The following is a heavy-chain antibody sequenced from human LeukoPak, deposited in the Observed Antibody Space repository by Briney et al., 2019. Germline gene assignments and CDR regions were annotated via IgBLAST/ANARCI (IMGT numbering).Heavy chain of an antibody. CDR3: ARGRTDIVVVVAAPALDY. CDR2: INNSGST. D-gene: IGHD2-15*01. Sequence: SETLSLTCAVYGGSFSGYYWSWIRQPPGKGLEWIGEINNSGSTNYNPSLKSRVTISVDTSKNQFSLKLSSVTAADTAVYYCARGRTDIVVVVAAPALDYWGQGTLVTVSS. V-gene: IGHV4-34*01. CDR1: GGSFSGYY. J-gene: IGHJ4*02.